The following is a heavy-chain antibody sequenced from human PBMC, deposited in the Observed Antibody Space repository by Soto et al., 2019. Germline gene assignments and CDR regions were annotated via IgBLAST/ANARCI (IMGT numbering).Heavy chain of an antibody. J-gene: IGHJ4*02. V-gene: IGHV3-7*05. Sequence: GGSLRLSCAASGFTFRNYWMSWVRQAPGKGLEWVANIKQDGSEKYSVDSVKGRFSISRDNAENSLYLQMNSLRAEDTAVYYCARSGGSSSPATRQFEYWGRGTLVTVSS. CDR3: ARSGGSSSPATRQFEY. CDR1: GFTFRNYW. CDR2: IKQDGSEK. D-gene: IGHD6-6*01.